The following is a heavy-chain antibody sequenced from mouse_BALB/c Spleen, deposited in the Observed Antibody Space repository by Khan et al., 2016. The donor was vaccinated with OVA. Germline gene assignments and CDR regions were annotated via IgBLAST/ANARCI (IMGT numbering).Heavy chain of an antibody. D-gene: IGHD2-13*01. Sequence: EVELVESGGGLVKPGGSLTLSCAASGFTFSDYYMYWVRQTPEKRLEWVATNSDGGSYTYYPDSVKGRFTISRDDAENNLYLHMSSLKSDDTAMYYCVRGYYGDPFAYWGQGTLVTVSA. CDR3: VRGYYGDPFAY. J-gene: IGHJ3*01. CDR1: GFTFSDYY. V-gene: IGHV5-4*02. CDR2: NSDGGSYT.